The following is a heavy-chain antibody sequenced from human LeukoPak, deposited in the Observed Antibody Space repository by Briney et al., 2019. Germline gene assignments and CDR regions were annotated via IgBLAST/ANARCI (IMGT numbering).Heavy chain of an antibody. CDR3: ARGGYCTNGVCHHPLQYYYYALDV. CDR1: GYSFTTYW. D-gene: IGHD2-8*01. Sequence: GESLKISCMGSGYSFTTYWIGWVRQMRGKGLGWMGIMYPGDSDIRYNPTFEGQVTISADKSISTAYLQWSSLKASDTAMYYCARGGYCTNGVCHHPLQYYYYALDVWGQGTTVTVSS. V-gene: IGHV5-51*01. J-gene: IGHJ6*02. CDR2: MYPGDSDI.